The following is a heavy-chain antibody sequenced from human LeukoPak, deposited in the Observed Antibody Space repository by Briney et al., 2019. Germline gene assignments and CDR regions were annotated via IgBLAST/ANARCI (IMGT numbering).Heavy chain of an antibody. CDR2: ISGSGGSP. V-gene: IGHV3-23*01. D-gene: IGHD2-8*01. Sequence: PGGSLRLSCAASGFTFSSYAMSWVRQAPGKGLEWVSAISGSGGSPYYADSVKGRFTISRDNSKNTLYLQMDSLRAEDTAVYYCAKNGGRAPGGYFQHWGQGTLVTVSS. J-gene: IGHJ1*01. CDR3: AKNGGRAPGGYFQH. CDR1: GFTFSSYA.